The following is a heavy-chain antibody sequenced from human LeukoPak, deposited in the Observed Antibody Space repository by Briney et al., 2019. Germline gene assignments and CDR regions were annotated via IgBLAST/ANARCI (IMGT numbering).Heavy chain of an antibody. D-gene: IGHD3-22*01. CDR2: IKSDGSST. J-gene: IGHJ3*02. CDR1: GFTFSSYW. V-gene: IGHV3-74*01. Sequence: GGSLRLSCAASGFTFSSYWMHWVRQAPGKGLVWVSRIKSDGSSTSYADSVKGRFTISRDNAKNTLYLQMNSLRAEDTAVYYCARDDSSKAFDIWGQGTMVTVSS. CDR3: ARDDSSKAFDI.